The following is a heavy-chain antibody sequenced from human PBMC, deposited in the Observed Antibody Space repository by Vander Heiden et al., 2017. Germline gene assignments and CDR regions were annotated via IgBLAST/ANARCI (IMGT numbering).Heavy chain of an antibody. V-gene: IGHV4-31*03. D-gene: IGHD3-10*01. CDR3: ARDRVTMVRGVPRGMDV. CDR1: GGSISSGGYY. CDR2: IYYSGST. J-gene: IGHJ6*02. Sequence: QVQLQESGPGLVKPSQTLSLTCTVSGGSISSGGYYWCWIRQHPGKGLEWIGYIYYSGSTYYNPSLKSRVTISVDTSKNQFSLKLSSVTAADTAVYYCARDRVTMVRGVPRGMDVWGQGTTVTVSS.